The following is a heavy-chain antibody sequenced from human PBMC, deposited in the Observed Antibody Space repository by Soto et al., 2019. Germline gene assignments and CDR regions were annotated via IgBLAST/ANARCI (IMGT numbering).Heavy chain of an antibody. CDR3: ARVEDGCSGGSCYEDGNYYYYYMDV. J-gene: IGHJ6*03. CDR2: ISSSGSTI. Sequence: GGSLRLSCAASGFTFSDYYMSWIRQAPGKGLEWVSYISSSGSTIYYADSVKGRFTISRDNAKNSLYLQMNSLRAEDTAVYYCARVEDGCSGGSCYEDGNYYYYYMDVWGKGTTVTVSS. V-gene: IGHV3-11*01. D-gene: IGHD2-15*01. CDR1: GFTFSDYY.